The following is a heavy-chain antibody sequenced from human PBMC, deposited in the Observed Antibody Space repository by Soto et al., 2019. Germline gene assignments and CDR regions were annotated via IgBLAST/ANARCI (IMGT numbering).Heavy chain of an antibody. CDR3: TSKGA. CDR1: GFTFSDSW. Sequence: GGSLRLSCVASGFTFSDSWMHWVRQAPGKGLEWVANVYKNGGATFYIDSVKGRFTISRDNAKNSLFLQMNNLRVEDTAVYYCTSKGAWGQGTLVTVSS. V-gene: IGHV3-7*05. J-gene: IGHJ5*02. CDR2: VYKNGGAT. D-gene: IGHD3-16*01.